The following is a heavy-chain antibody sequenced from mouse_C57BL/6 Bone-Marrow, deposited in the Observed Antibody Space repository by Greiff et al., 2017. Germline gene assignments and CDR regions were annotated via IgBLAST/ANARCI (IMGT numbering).Heavy chain of an antibody. CDR1: GYTFTSYW. D-gene: IGHD1-1*01. V-gene: IGHV1-7*01. CDR2: INPSSGYT. Sequence: VQLQQSGAELAKPGASVKLSCKASGYTFTSYWMHWVKQRPGQGLEWIGYINPSSGYTTYNQKFKDKATLTADKSSSTAYMQLSSLTSEDSAVYYCARVHYYGSSAFDYWGQGTLVTVSA. J-gene: IGHJ3*01. CDR3: ARVHYYGSSAFDY.